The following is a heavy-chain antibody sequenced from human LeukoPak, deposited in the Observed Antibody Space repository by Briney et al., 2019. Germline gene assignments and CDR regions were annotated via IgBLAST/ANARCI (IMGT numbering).Heavy chain of an antibody. Sequence: GGSLRLSCAAPGFTFSSYSMNWVRQAPGKGLEWVSSISSSSSSYIYYADSVKGRFTISRDNAKNSLYLQMNSLRAEDTAVYYCARGHSGSYWGPRGDYYYGMDVWGQGTTVTVSS. CDR1: GFTFSSYS. CDR3: ARGHSGSYWGPRGDYYYGMDV. CDR2: ISSSSSSYI. V-gene: IGHV3-21*01. J-gene: IGHJ6*02. D-gene: IGHD1-26*01.